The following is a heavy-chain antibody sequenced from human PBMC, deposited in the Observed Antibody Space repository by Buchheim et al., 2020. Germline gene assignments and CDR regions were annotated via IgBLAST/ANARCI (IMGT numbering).Heavy chain of an antibody. D-gene: IGHD3-16*02. J-gene: IGHJ4*02. CDR1: GFTFDDSG. CDR2: INWNGGST. CDR3: ARFNDYVWGSYRSPFDY. Sequence: EVQLVESGGGVVRPGGSLRLSCAASGFTFDDSGMSWVRQAPGKGLEWVSCINWNGGSTGYADSVKGRFTTSRANAKNSLYLQMNSLRAEDTALYYCARFNDYVWGSYRSPFDYWGQGTL. V-gene: IGHV3-20*04.